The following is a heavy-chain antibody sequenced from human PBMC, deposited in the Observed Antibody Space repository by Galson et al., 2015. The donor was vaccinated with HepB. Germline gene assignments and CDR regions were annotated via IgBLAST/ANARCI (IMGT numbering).Heavy chain of an antibody. Sequence: LRLSCAASGFTFSSYSINWVRQAPGKGLEWVSSISSSSSYIYYADSVKGRFTISRDNAKNSLYLQMNSLRAEDTAVYYCAGLGHSSGWYDPLRGYWGQGTLVTVSS. CDR1: GFTFSSYS. D-gene: IGHD6-19*01. J-gene: IGHJ4*02. V-gene: IGHV3-21*01. CDR3: AGLGHSSGWYDPLRGY. CDR2: ISSSSSYI.